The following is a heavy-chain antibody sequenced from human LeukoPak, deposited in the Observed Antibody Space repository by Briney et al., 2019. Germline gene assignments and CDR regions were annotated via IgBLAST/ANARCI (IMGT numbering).Heavy chain of an antibody. J-gene: IGHJ6*02. Sequence: SETLSLTCTVSGGSLSSYYWSWIRQPAGKGLEWIGRIYTSGSTNYNPSLKSRVTMSVDTSKNQFSLKLSSVTAADTAVYYCAREEYSSGWSANYYYYYGMDVWGQGTTVTVSS. D-gene: IGHD6-19*01. V-gene: IGHV4-4*07. CDR3: AREEYSSGWSANYYYYYGMDV. CDR1: GGSLSSYY. CDR2: IYTSGST.